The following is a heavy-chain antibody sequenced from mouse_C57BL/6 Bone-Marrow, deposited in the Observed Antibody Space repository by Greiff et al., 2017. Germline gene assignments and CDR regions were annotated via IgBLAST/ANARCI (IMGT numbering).Heavy chain of an antibody. CDR2: IYPGSGNT. CDR1: GYSFTSYY. Sequence: QVQLQQPGPELVKPGASVKISCKASGYSFTSYYIHWVKQRPGQGLEWIGWIYPGSGNTKYNEKFKGKATLTADTSSSTAYMQLSSLTSEDSAVYYCAGLYYAMDYWGQGTSVTVSS. CDR3: AGLYYAMDY. D-gene: IGHD3-1*01. J-gene: IGHJ4*01. V-gene: IGHV1-66*01.